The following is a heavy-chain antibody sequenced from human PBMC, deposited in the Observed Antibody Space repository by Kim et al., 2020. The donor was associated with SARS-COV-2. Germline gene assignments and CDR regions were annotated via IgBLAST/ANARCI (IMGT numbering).Heavy chain of an antibody. CDR1: GGSISSYY. CDR3: ARDSFGATVGWFDP. V-gene: IGHV4-59*01. CDR2: IYYSGST. D-gene: IGHD1-26*01. Sequence: SETLSLTCTVSGGSISSYYWSWIRQPPGKGLEWIGYIYYSGSTNYNPSLKSRVTISVDTSKNQFSLKLSSVTAADTAVYYCARDSFGATVGWFDPWGQGTLVTVSS. J-gene: IGHJ5*02.